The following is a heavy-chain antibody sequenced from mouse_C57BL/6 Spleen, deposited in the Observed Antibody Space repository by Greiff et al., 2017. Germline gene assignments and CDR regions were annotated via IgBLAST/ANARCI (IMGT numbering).Heavy chain of an antibody. V-gene: IGHV1-61*01. Sequence: VQLQQSGAELVRPGSSVKLSSKASGYTFTSYWMDWVKQRPGQGLEWIGNIYPSDSETHYNQKFKDKATLTVDKSSSTTYMQLSSLTSADSAVYCGARSVGSGLFGYWGQGTLVTVSA. CDR2: IYPSDSET. CDR3: ARSVGSGLFGY. CDR1: GYTFTSYW. D-gene: IGHD1-1*01. J-gene: IGHJ3*01.